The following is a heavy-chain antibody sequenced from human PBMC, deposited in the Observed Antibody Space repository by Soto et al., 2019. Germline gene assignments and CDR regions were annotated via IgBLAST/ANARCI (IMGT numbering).Heavy chain of an antibody. V-gene: IGHV1-18*01. CDR3: ARCIQGDYYYGMDV. CDR2: ISAYNGNT. D-gene: IGHD5-18*01. CDR1: GYTFNNFG. Sequence: GASVKVSCKASGYTFNNFGISWVRQAPGQGLEWMGWISAYNGNTNYAQKFRGRVTMTTDTSTTTVYMELTNLRSDDTAVYYCARCIQGDYYYGMDVWGQGTTVTVSS. J-gene: IGHJ6*02.